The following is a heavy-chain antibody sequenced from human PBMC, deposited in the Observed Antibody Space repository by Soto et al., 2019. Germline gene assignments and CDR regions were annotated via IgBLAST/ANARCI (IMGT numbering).Heavy chain of an antibody. V-gene: IGHV4-31*03. D-gene: IGHD2-15*01. CDR3: ARTKCSGGSCYSWSLDY. Sequence: SEALSLSCTVSGGSITTGGYYWSWIRQLPGKGLEWIGHRYYSESTYYNPSLKSRVSISLDTSKNQFSLKLSFVTAADTAMYYCARTKCSGGSCYSWSLDYWGQGTPVTVSS. CDR1: GGSITTGGYY. J-gene: IGHJ4*02. CDR2: RYYSEST.